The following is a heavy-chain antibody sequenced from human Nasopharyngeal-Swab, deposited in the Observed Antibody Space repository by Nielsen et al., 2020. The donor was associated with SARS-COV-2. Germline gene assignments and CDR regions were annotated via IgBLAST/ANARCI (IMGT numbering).Heavy chain of an antibody. CDR1: GFTFSSYW. Sequence: SVKVSCAASGFTFSSYWMHWVRRAPGKGLVWVSRINSDGSSTSYADSVKGRFTISRDNAKNTLYLQMNSLRAEDTAVYYCARGYYDFWSGYAGFDPWGQGTLVTVSS. V-gene: IGHV3-74*01. J-gene: IGHJ5*02. D-gene: IGHD3-3*01. CDR3: ARGYYDFWSGYAGFDP. CDR2: INSDGSST.